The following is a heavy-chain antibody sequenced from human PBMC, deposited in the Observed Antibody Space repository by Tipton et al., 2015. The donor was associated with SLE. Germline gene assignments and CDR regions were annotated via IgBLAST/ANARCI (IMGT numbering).Heavy chain of an antibody. J-gene: IGHJ3*02. CDR3: AKTQDDAFDI. V-gene: IGHV4-39*01. Sequence: TLSLTRTVSGASISSNHYYWGWIRQPPGKGLEWIGNIYYTGSTYQNPSLKSRVTISVDASKNQFSLRLTSVTAADTALYYCAKTQDDAFDIWGQGTTVTVSS. CDR2: IYYTGST. CDR1: GASISSNHYY.